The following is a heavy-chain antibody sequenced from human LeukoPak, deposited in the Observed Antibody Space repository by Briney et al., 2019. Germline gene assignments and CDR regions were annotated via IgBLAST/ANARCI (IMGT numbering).Heavy chain of an antibody. CDR2: INPNCGGT. CDR3: ARDGGGITFGGVIVRPDY. CDR1: GYTFTGYY. Sequence: ASVKVSCKASGYTFTGYYMHWVRQAPGQGLEWMGRINPNCGGTNYAQKFQGRVTMTRDTSISTAYMELSRLRSDDTAVYYCARDGGGITFGGVIVRPDYWGQGTLVTVSS. V-gene: IGHV1-2*06. D-gene: IGHD3-16*02. J-gene: IGHJ4*02.